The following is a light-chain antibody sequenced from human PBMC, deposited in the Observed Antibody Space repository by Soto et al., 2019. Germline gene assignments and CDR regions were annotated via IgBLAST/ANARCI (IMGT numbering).Light chain of an antibody. J-gene: IGKJ5*01. CDR1: QSISSW. CDR2: DAS. CDR3: QQYNSYPIT. V-gene: IGKV1-5*01. Sequence: DIQMTQSPSTLSASVGARVTITCRASQSISSWLAWYQQKPGQAPKLLIYDASRLESGAPSRFSGSGSGTEFTLSISSPQPDDLATYYCQQYNSYPITFGQGTRLEIK.